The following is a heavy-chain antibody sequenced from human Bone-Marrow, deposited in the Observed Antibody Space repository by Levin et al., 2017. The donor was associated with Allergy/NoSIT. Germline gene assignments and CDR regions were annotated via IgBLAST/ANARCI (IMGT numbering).Heavy chain of an antibody. D-gene: IGHD5-18*01. V-gene: IGHV3-30-3*01. Sequence: GGSLRLSCAASGFTFSSYAMHWVRQAPGKGLEWVAVISYDGSNKYYADSVKGRFTISRDNSKNTLYLQMNSLRAEDTAVYYCAGPAMGPYYFDYWGQGTLVTVSS. CDR3: AGPAMGPYYFDY. CDR2: ISYDGSNK. J-gene: IGHJ4*02. CDR1: GFTFSSYA.